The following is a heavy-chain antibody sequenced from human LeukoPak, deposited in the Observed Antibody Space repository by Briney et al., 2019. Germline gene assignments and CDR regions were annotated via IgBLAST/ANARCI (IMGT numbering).Heavy chain of an antibody. D-gene: IGHD3-3*01. J-gene: IGHJ4*02. CDR3: AREPPSFSYDFWSGYSG. CDR2: IIPIFGTA. CDR1: GGTFSSYA. Sequence: GASVKVSCKASGGTFSSYAISWVRQAPGQGLEWMGGIIPIFGTANCAQKFQGRVTITTDESTSTAYMELSSLRSEDTAVYYCAREPPSFSYDFWSGYSGWGQGTLVTVSS. V-gene: IGHV1-69*05.